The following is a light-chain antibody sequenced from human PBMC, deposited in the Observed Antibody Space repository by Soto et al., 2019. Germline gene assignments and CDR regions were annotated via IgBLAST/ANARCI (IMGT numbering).Light chain of an antibody. CDR2: GAS. Sequence: EIVMTQYPSTPSVSAWERSALSFMASQSVSSNLAWYQQKPGQAPRLLIYGASTRATGIPARFSGSGSGTEFTLTITSLQPEDFATYYCQQLNSFPITFGQGTRLEIK. J-gene: IGKJ5*01. CDR3: QQLNSFPIT. V-gene: IGKV3-15*01. CDR1: QSVSSN.